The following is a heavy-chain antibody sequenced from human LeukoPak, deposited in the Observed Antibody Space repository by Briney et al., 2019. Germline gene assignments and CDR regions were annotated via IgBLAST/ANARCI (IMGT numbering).Heavy chain of an antibody. V-gene: IGHV3-7*01. CDR1: GFTFAGYW. J-gene: IGHJ4*02. D-gene: IGHD1-26*01. CDR2: IKQDASEE. Sequence: GGSLRLSCAASGFTFAGYWISWVRQAPGRGLEWVANIKQDASEEYYVDSVKGRFTISRNNAKNSLYLQMNSLRAEDTAVYYCVRDRGRASVDYWGQGTLVTVSS. CDR3: VRDRGRASVDY.